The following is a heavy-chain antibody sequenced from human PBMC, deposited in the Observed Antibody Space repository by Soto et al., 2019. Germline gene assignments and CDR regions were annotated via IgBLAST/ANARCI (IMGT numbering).Heavy chain of an antibody. CDR2: ISAYNGNT. CDR3: ARTRVNCSGGSCRVNYYYYGMDV. V-gene: IGHV1-18*01. Sequence: GXSVKVSCKASGYTFTSYGISWVRQAPGQGLEWMGWISAYNGNTNYAQKLQGRVTMTTDTSTSTAYMELRSLRSDDTAVYYCARTRVNCSGGSCRVNYYYYGMDVWGQGTTVTVSS. D-gene: IGHD2-15*01. CDR1: GYTFTSYG. J-gene: IGHJ6*02.